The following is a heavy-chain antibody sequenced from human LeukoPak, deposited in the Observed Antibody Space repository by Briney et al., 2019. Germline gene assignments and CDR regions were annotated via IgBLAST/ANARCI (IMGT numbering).Heavy chain of an antibody. V-gene: IGHV1-2*02. Sequence: GASVKVSCKASGYTFTGYYMHWVRQAPGQGLEWMGWINPDSGGTNYAQKFQGRVTMTRDTSISTAYVELSRLRSDDTAVYYCAREAMTTSNYYYFGIDVWGQGTTVTVSS. CDR1: GYTFTGYY. J-gene: IGHJ6*02. D-gene: IGHD4-4*01. CDR3: AREAMTTSNYYYFGIDV. CDR2: INPDSGGT.